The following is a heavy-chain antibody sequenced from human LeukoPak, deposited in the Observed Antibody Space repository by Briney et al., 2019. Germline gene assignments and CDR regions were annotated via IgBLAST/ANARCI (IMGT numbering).Heavy chain of an antibody. Sequence: GGSLRLSCAASVFTFSDYYMSWIRQAPGKGLEWVSYISSSGSTIYYADSVKGRFTISRDNAKNSLYLQTNSLRAEDTAVYYCARVSHPLLLDYWGQGTLVTVSS. CDR1: VFTFSDYY. CDR2: ISSSGSTI. D-gene: IGHD2/OR15-2a*01. J-gene: IGHJ4*02. CDR3: ARVSHPLLLDY. V-gene: IGHV3-11*04.